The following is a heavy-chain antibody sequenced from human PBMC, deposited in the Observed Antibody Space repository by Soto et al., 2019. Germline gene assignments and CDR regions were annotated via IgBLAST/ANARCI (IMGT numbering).Heavy chain of an antibody. Sequence: QVQLQQWGAGLLKPSETLSLTCAVYGGSISSGRYYWSWIRQPPGMGLEWIGEMSHSGGTHFNPSLKSRVTISVDTSKNQFSLKMSSVTAADTALYYCARVERGTATTVVDAFYMWGPGAMVTVSS. D-gene: IGHD1-1*01. CDR3: ARVERGTATTVVDAFYM. CDR1: GGSISSGRYY. CDR2: MSHSGGT. V-gene: IGHV4-34*01. J-gene: IGHJ3*02.